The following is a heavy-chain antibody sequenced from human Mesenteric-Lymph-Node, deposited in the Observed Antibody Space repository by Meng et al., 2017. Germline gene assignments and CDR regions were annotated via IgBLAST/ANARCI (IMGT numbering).Heavy chain of an antibody. D-gene: IGHD3-9*01. CDR2: IYYSGST. CDR3: ARVRLRYLDPPIAPSYFDY. Sequence: SETLSLTCTVSGGSISSYYWSWIRQLPGKGLEWIGYIYYSGSTNYNPSLKSRVTISVDTSKNQFSLTLSSVTAADTAVYYCARVRLRYLDPPIAPSYFDYWGQGTLVTVSS. J-gene: IGHJ4*02. V-gene: IGHV4-59*01. CDR1: GGSISSYY.